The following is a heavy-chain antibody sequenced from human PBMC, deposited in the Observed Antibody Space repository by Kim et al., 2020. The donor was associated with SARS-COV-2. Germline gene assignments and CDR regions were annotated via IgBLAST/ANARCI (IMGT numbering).Heavy chain of an antibody. CDR3: ASYSGSFYFQH. CDR1: GASITSYY. Sequence: SKTLSLTCTVSGASITSYYWTWIRQPPGKGLELIGYIYYSGSTNYNPSLNSRVTLSVDTSKNQFSLKLSSVTAADTAVYYCASYSGSFYFQHWGLGTLIT. D-gene: IGHD1-26*01. CDR2: IYYSGST. V-gene: IGHV4-59*13. J-gene: IGHJ1*01.